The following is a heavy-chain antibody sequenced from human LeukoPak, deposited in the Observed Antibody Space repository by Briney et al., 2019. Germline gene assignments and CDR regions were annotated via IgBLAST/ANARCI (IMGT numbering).Heavy chain of an antibody. V-gene: IGHV3-23*01. D-gene: IGHD3-10*01. CDR3: AKEWFGELGNDY. Sequence: GGSLRLSCAASGFTFSSYAMSWVRQAPGKGLEWVSAISGSGGSTYYVDSVKGRFTISRDNSKNTLYLQMNSLRAEDTAVYYYAKEWFGELGNDYWGQGTLVTVSS. CDR1: GFTFSSYA. J-gene: IGHJ4*02. CDR2: ISGSGGST.